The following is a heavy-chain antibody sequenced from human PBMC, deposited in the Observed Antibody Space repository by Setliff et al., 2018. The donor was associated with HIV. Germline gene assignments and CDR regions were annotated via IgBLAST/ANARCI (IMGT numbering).Heavy chain of an antibody. V-gene: IGHV4-4*07. J-gene: IGHJ4*01. D-gene: IGHD3-16*01. CDR1: NGSISNYY. Sequence: SETLSLTCSVSNGSISNYYWTWIRQPAGKGLEWIGRIHTSGITNYNPSLKSRVNMSLDTSENYFSLNLTSVTAADTAVYYCAGEGGTDRFFDYWGQGTPVTVSS. CDR3: AGEGGTDRFFDY. CDR2: IHTSGIT.